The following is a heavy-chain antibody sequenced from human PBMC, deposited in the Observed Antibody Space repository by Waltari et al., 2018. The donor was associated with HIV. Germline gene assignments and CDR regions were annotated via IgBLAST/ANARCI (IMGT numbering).Heavy chain of an antibody. Sequence: QVQLQESGPGLVKPSETLSLTCTVSGGSISSYYWSWIRQPPGKGLEWVGYIYYSGSTNYNPSRKSRVTISLDTSKNQFSLKLSSVTDADTAVYYCARSKVNWGAGDVWGQGTTVTVSS. V-gene: IGHV4-59*01. CDR2: IYYSGST. D-gene: IGHD7-27*01. J-gene: IGHJ6*02. CDR1: GGSISSYY. CDR3: ARSKVNWGAGDV.